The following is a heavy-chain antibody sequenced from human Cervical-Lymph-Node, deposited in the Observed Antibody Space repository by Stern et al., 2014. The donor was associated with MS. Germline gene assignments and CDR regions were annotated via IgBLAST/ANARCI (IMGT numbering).Heavy chain of an antibody. D-gene: IGHD2-15*01. CDR3: AKDDRWSFDY. Sequence: QVQLMQSGGGVVQPGGSLTLSCAASGFSLSNHNMHWVRQAPGKGLEWVTIISFDGSKKSYADSVMGRFTVSRDNSENTLFLHMNSLRAEDTAVYYCAKDDRWSFDYWGQGTLVAVSS. CDR1: GFSLSNHN. V-gene: IGHV3-30*18. J-gene: IGHJ4*02. CDR2: ISFDGSKK.